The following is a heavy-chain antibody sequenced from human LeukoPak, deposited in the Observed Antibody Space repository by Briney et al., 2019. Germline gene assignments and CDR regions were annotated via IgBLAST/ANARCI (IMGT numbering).Heavy chain of an antibody. CDR1: GGSLSGYY. V-gene: IGHV4-34*01. CDR3: ARGLQH. Sequence: SETLSLTCAVYGGSLSGYYWSWIRQPPGKGLEWIGEINHSGSTNYNPSLKSRVTISVDTSKNQFSLKLSSVTAADTAVYYCARGLQHWGQGTLVTVSS. CDR2: INHSGST. J-gene: IGHJ4*02.